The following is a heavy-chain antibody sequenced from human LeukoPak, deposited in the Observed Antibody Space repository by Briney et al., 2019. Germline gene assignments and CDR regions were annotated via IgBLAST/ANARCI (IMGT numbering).Heavy chain of an antibody. Sequence: KTSETLSLTCAVSGYSISSGYYWGWIRQPPGKGLEWIGSIYHSGSTYYNPSLKSRVTISVDTSKNQFSLKLSSVTAADTAVDYCARRDWGLNFDYWGQGTLVTVSS. CDR2: IYHSGST. D-gene: IGHD7-27*01. CDR3: ARRDWGLNFDY. V-gene: IGHV4-38-2*01. CDR1: GYSISSGYY. J-gene: IGHJ4*02.